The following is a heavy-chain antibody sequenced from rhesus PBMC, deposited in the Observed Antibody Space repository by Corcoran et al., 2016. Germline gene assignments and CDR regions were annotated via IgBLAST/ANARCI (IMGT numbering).Heavy chain of an antibody. V-gene: IGHV4-80*01. Sequence: QVQLQESGPGLVKPSATLSLTCPVSGASISYNCWGLIRQPPGKGLEWIGEIKGNGGNTNYNPSLKSRVTISKDASKNQFSLKMTSVTAADTALYYCARDEHSPGWALDVWGRGVLVTVSS. CDR1: GASISYNC. D-gene: IGHD6-31*01. CDR2: IKGNGGNT. J-gene: IGHJ5-2*02. CDR3: ARDEHSPGWALDV.